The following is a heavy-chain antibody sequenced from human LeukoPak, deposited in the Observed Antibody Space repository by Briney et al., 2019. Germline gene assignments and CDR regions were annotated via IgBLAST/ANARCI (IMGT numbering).Heavy chain of an antibody. V-gene: IGHV3-49*05. J-gene: IGHJ4*02. CDR1: GFTFGDYA. D-gene: IGHD2-15*01. Sequence: NPGGSLRLSCTASGFTFGDYAMSWFRQAPGKGLEWVGFIRSKAYGGTTEYAASVKGRFTISRDDSKSIAYLQMNSLKTEDTAVYYCTRDGMVVAASRADYWGQGTLVTVSS. CDR2: IRSKAYGGTT. CDR3: TRDGMVVAASRADY.